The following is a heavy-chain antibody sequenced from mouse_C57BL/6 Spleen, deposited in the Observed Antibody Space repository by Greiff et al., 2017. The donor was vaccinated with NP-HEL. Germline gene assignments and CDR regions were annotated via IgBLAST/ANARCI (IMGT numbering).Heavy chain of an antibody. CDR1: GYTFTSYW. D-gene: IGHD2-4*01. J-gene: IGHJ2*01. CDR3: ARGGSTMITTHYFDY. Sequence: VQLQQPGAELVKPGASVKMSCKASGYTFTSYWITWVKQRPGQGLEWIGDIYPGSGSTNYNEKFKSKATLTVDTSSSTAYMQLSSLTSEDSAVYYCARGGSTMITTHYFDYWGQGTTLTVSS. CDR2: IYPGSGST. V-gene: IGHV1-55*01.